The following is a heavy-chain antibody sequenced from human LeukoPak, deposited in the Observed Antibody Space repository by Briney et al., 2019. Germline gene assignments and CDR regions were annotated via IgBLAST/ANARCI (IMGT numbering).Heavy chain of an antibody. V-gene: IGHV4-34*01. J-gene: IGHJ4*02. D-gene: IGHD4-11*01. Sequence: SETLSLTCAVYGGSFSGYYWSWIRQPPGKGLEWIGEINHSGSTNYNPSLKSRVTISVDTSKNQFSLKLSSVTAADTAVYYCAGGPDHDYSNYELDYWGQGTLVTVSS. CDR1: GGSFSGYY. CDR2: INHSGST. CDR3: AGGPDHDYSNYELDY.